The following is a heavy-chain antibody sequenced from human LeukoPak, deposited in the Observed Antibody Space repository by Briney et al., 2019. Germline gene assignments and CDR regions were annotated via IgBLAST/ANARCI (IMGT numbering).Heavy chain of an antibody. CDR1: GFTFSDYY. J-gene: IGHJ4*02. CDR3: AEGSQWVVRGAGY. Sequence: GGSLRLSCAASGFTFSDYYMSWIRQAPGQGLEWVSSITGSGGSTNYADSVKGRFTISRDNSRNTLYLQMNSQRAEDTAVYYCAEGSQWVVRGAGYWGQGTLVTVSS. D-gene: IGHD6-19*01. V-gene: IGHV3-23*01. CDR2: ITGSGGST.